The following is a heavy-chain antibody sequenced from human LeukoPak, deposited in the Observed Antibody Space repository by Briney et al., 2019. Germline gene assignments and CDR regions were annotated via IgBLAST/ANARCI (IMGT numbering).Heavy chain of an antibody. CDR1: GGSISSYY. CDR2: IYPGGTT. V-gene: IGHV4-4*07. CDR3: ARDLLW. D-gene: IGHD2-21*01. J-gene: IGHJ4*02. Sequence: SETLSLTCTVSGGSISSYYWSWIRQPAGKGLEWIGHIYPGGTTSYNPSLKSRVTMSVVTSKNQFSLRLTSVIAADTAVYYCARDLLWWGQGTLVTVSS.